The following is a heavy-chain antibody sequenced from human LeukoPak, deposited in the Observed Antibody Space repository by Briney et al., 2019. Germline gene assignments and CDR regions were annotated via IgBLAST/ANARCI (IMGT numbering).Heavy chain of an antibody. CDR2: IYSGGST. Sequence: GGSLRLSCAASGFTVSSNYMSWVRQAPGRGLEWVSVIYSGGSTYYADSVKGRFTISRDNSKNTLYLQMNSLRAEDTAVYYCAKDGRSTTPGYWGQGTLVTVST. CDR3: AKDGRSTTPGY. V-gene: IGHV3-53*01. CDR1: GFTVSSNY. J-gene: IGHJ4*01. D-gene: IGHD1-1*01.